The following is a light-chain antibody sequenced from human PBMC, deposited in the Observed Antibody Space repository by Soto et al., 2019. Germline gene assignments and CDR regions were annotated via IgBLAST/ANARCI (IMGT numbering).Light chain of an antibody. CDR1: QGISSY. CDR2: ATS. J-gene: IGKJ1*01. CDR3: PQANRFPRT. V-gene: IGKV1-12*01. Sequence: DLQMTQSPSSVSASVGDRVTITCRASQGISSYLAWYQHKPGKAPKLLIYATSTSQSGGPSRFIGSGSGTDFTLTIGSLQPEDFATYYCPQANRFPRTFGQGTKVEIK.